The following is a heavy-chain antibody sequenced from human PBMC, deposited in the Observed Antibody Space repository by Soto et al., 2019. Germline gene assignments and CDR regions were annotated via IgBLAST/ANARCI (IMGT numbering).Heavy chain of an antibody. Sequence: ETLSLTWTVSGGSISSNYRSWIRQPPGKGLEWIGYIYYSGSTNYNPSLKSRVTISVDTSKNQFSLKLSSVTAADTAVYYCARYYYDSSGSQNWFDPWGQGTLVTVSS. D-gene: IGHD3-22*01. J-gene: IGHJ5*02. V-gene: IGHV4-59*01. CDR2: IYYSGST. CDR3: ARYYYDSSGSQNWFDP. CDR1: GGSISSNY.